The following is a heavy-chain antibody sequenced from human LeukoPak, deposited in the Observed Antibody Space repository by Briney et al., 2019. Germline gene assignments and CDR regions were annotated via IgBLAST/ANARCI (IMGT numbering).Heavy chain of an antibody. Sequence: PSETLSLTCTVSGGSINNDYWSWIRQPAGKGLEWIGRIYTSGTTNYNPSLKSRVTMSVDTSKNHFSLKLSSVTAADTAVYYCARGGYSSYPFDPWGQGTLVTVSS. CDR3: ARGGYSSYPFDP. J-gene: IGHJ5*02. CDR1: GGSINNDY. CDR2: IYTSGTT. V-gene: IGHV4-4*07. D-gene: IGHD6-19*01.